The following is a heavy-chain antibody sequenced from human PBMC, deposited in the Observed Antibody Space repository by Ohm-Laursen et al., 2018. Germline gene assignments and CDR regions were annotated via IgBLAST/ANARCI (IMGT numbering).Heavy chain of an antibody. CDR3: ATNHPGGAFDI. Sequence: SLRLSCSASGFTFSSYGMHWVRQAPGKGLEWVAVIWYDGSNKYYADSVKGRFTISRDNSKNTLYLQMNSLRAEGTAVYYCATNHPGGAFDIWGQGTMVTVSS. CDR1: GFTFSSYG. V-gene: IGHV3-33*01. J-gene: IGHJ3*02. CDR2: IWYDGSNK. D-gene: IGHD4-23*01.